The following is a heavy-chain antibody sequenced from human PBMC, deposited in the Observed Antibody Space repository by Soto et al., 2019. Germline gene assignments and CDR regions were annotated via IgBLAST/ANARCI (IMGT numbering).Heavy chain of an antibody. CDR2: VHHSGTT. V-gene: IGHV4-59*12. CDR3: ARGQVVAAQH. J-gene: IGHJ4*02. Sequence: PSETLSLTCTVSGYSISSYYGTWIRQSPGKGPEWIGYVHHSGTTNYNPSLESRVTMSLDTSKNQFSLKLNAVTAADTAVYYCARGQVVAAQHRGQGTLVTVSS. D-gene: IGHD2-15*01. CDR1: GYSISSYY.